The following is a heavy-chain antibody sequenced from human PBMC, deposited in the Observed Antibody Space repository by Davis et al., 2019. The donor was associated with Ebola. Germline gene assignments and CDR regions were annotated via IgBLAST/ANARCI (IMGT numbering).Heavy chain of an antibody. Sequence: ASVKVSCKASGGTFSSYAISWVRQAPGQGLEWMGWINPNSGGTNYAQKFQGWVTMTRDTSISTAYMELSRLRSDDTAVYYCARALHRFTPHYYYYYGMDVWGQGTTVTVSS. V-gene: IGHV1-2*04. D-gene: IGHD1-14*01. CDR3: ARALHRFTPHYYYYYGMDV. J-gene: IGHJ6*02. CDR2: INPNSGGT. CDR1: GGTFSSYA.